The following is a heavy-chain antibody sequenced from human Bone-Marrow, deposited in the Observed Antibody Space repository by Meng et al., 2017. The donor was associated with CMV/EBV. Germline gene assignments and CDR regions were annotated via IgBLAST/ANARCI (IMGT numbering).Heavy chain of an antibody. J-gene: IGHJ5*02. D-gene: IGHD3-3*01. Sequence: ASVKVSCKASGYTFTSYGISWVRQAPGQGLEWMGWISAYNGNTNYAQKLQGRVTMTTDTSTSTAYMELSSLRSEDTAVYYCARDSTIFGVVDHWGQGTLVTVSS. CDR1: GYTFTSYG. CDR2: ISAYNGNT. CDR3: ARDSTIFGVVDH. V-gene: IGHV1-18*01.